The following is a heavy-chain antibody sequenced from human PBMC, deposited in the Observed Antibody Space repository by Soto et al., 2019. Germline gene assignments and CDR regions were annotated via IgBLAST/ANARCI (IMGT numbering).Heavy chain of an antibody. CDR3: ARGGREVPRIPYDT. CDR2: INPNVGGT. Sequence: QVQLVQSGAEVKKPGASVYVSCKASGYTFSDYYVHWVRQAPGQGLEWMGWINPNVGGTNYARKFQGRVTMNRDTSISTVYMKLTRLSPDDTAIYYCARGGREVPRIPYDTWGQGTRVTVSS. V-gene: IGHV1-2*02. J-gene: IGHJ5*02. D-gene: IGHD3-16*01. CDR1: GYTFSDYY.